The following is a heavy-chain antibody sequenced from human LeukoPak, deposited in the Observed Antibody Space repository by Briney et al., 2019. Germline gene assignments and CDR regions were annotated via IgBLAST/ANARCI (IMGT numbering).Heavy chain of an antibody. V-gene: IGHV4-61*02. CDR1: GGSISSGIYC. D-gene: IGHD2-2*01. CDR3: ARYPTYREAFYI. Sequence: SPETLSLTCTVSGGSISSGIYCWSWIRQPDGKGLEWIVRIYTSASTNYTPYRKSTVTISPATTKNSFSLRLTAVTAADAAVYYCARYPTYREAFYIWGQGTMVTVSS. J-gene: IGHJ3*02. CDR2: IYTSAST.